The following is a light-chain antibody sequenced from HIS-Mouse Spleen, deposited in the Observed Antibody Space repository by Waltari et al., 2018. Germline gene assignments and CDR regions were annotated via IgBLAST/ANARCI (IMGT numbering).Light chain of an antibody. J-gene: IGLJ2*01. CDR2: EES. CDR1: ALPKKY. CDR3: YSTDSSGNHRV. Sequence: SYELTQPPSVSVSPGQTARITCSGDALPKKYAYWYQQKSGQAPVLVIYEESKRHSGIPERFSGSSSGTRATLTISGAQVEDEADYYCYSTDSSGNHRVFGGGTKLTVL. V-gene: IGLV3-10*01.